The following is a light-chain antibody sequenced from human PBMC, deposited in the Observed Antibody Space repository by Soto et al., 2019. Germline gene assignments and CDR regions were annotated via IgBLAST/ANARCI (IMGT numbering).Light chain of an antibody. CDR3: QQYGSSGT. CDR1: QSVSNNY. J-gene: IGKJ1*01. CDR2: GAS. Sequence: EIVLTQSPGTLSLSPGERATLSCRASQSVSNNYLAWYQQKPGQAPRLLIYGASHRANGIPDRFSGSGSGTDFTITISRLEPEDFAVYYCQQYGSSGTFGQGTKVEIK. V-gene: IGKV3-20*01.